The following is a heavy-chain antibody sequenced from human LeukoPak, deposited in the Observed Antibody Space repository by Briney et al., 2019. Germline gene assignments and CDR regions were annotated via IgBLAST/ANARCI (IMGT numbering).Heavy chain of an antibody. Sequence: PSQTLSLTCTVSGGSISSGGYYWSWIRQHPGKGLEWIGYIYYSGSTNYNPSLKSRVTISVDTSKNQFSLKLSSVTAADTAVYYCARYSSSDWYFDLWGRGTLVTVSS. V-gene: IGHV4-31*03. CDR2: IYYSGST. D-gene: IGHD2-15*01. CDR1: GGSISSGGYY. CDR3: ARYSSSDWYFDL. J-gene: IGHJ2*01.